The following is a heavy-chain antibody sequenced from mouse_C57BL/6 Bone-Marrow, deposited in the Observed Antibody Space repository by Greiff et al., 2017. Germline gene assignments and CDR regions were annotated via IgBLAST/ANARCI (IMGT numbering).Heavy chain of an antibody. CDR2: ISSGSSTI. V-gene: IGHV5-17*01. D-gene: IGHD4-1*01. J-gene: IGHJ2*01. CDR3: ARLTGHYFDY. CDR1: GFTFSDYG. Sequence: EVKLMESGGGLVKPGGSLKLSCPASGFTFSDYGMHWVRQAPEKGLEWVAYISSGSSTIYYADTVKGRFTISRDNAKNTLFLQMTSLRSEDTAMYYCARLTGHYFDYWGQGTTLTVSS.